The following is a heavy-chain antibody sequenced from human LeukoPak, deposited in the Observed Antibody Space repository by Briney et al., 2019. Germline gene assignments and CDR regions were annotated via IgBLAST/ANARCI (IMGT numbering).Heavy chain of an antibody. Sequence: GMSLRLSCAASGFPFSTYGMHWVRQAPGKGLEWVAAISNDGNNKFYADSMKGRFTISRDNPKNTMNLQMNSLRAEDTAVYYCAKGGGVIGRSYYFDYWGQGTLVTVSS. J-gene: IGHJ4*02. CDR3: AKGGGVIGRSYYFDY. V-gene: IGHV3-30*18. CDR1: GFPFSTYG. CDR2: ISNDGNNK. D-gene: IGHD2-8*02.